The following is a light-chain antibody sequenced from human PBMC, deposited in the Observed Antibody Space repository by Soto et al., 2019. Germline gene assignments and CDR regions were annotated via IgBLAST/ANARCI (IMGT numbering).Light chain of an antibody. CDR3: QQGHSFPYT. Sequence: DIQLTQSPSSVSASVGDRVTVTCRASHDISSWLAWYQQKPGKAPRLLIFAASTLQSGVPSRFSGSGSGTDSTLTISSLQPADFATYYCQQGHSFPYTFGQGTKL. V-gene: IGKV1-12*01. CDR2: AAS. CDR1: HDISSW. J-gene: IGKJ2*01.